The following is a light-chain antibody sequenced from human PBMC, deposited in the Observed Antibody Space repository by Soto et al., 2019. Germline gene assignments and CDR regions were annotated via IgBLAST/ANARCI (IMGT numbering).Light chain of an antibody. CDR1: QTINNT. CDR2: DAY. Sequence: DLQMTQSPSTLSASVGDRVTITCRASQTINNTLAWYQKKPGKAPKLLIYDAYTLESGVPSRFSGSGSGTEFTLTIGSLQPDDFANYYCQQNDTYCRYTFGQGTKLDIK. V-gene: IGKV1-5*01. J-gene: IGKJ2*01. CDR3: QQNDTYCRYT.